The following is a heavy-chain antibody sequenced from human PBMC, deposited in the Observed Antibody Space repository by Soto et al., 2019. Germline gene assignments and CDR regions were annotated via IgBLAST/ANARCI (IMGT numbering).Heavy chain of an antibody. CDR2: IYPGDSDT. V-gene: IGHV5-51*01. D-gene: IGHD4-17*01. J-gene: IGHJ4*02. CDR3: VRRATVTTNNLGD. Sequence: GESLKISCKGSGYSFTSYWIGWVRQMPGKGLEWMGIIYPGDSDTRYSPSFQGQVTISAEKSISTAYLQWSSLKASDTARYYCVRRATVTTNNLGDRGQRTLVTVSA. CDR1: GYSFTSYW.